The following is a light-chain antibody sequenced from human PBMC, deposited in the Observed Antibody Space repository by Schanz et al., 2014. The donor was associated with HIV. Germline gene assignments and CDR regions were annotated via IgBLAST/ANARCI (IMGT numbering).Light chain of an antibody. J-gene: IGLJ3*02. Sequence: QSVLTQPPSASGSPGQSATISCTGTSSDVGGYNYVSWYQQHPGKAPKLMIYEVSKRPSGVPDRFSGSKSGTSASLAITGLQAEDEADYYCQSYDSSLRASVFGGGTKLTVL. V-gene: IGLV2-8*01. CDR3: QSYDSSLRASV. CDR1: SSDVGGYNY. CDR2: EVS.